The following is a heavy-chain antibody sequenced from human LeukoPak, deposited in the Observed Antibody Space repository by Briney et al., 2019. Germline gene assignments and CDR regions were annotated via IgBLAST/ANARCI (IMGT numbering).Heavy chain of an antibody. CDR1: GGSFSDYY. D-gene: IGHD3-22*01. CDR3: ARLNKTPTVYYYDSSGEIDS. Sequence: SETLSLTCVFYGGSFSDYYWSWIRQPPGKGLEWIGYIYYSGSTNYNPSLKSRVTISVDTSKNQFSLKLSSVTAADTAVYYCARLNKTPTVYYYDSSGEIDSWGQGTLVTVSS. V-gene: IGHV4-59*08. CDR2: IYYSGST. J-gene: IGHJ4*02.